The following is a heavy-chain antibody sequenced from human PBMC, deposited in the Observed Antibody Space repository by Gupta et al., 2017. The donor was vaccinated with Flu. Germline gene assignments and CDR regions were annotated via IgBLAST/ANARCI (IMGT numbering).Heavy chain of an antibody. CDR3: ASGGSGFWDDTTNFFAS. V-gene: IGHV4-39*01. J-gene: IGHJ4*02. CDR2: LYYSGST. Sequence: HLQESGPGLVKPSETLSLTCTVSGDSVSSPSYYWGWIRQPPGKDLEWIGSLYYSGSTYYKSSLKSRFAISVDTSKNQYSLKLSSLTDADTAVYYCASGGSGFWDDTTNFFASWGQGTLVTVSS. D-gene: IGHD3-16*01. CDR1: GDSVSSPSYY.